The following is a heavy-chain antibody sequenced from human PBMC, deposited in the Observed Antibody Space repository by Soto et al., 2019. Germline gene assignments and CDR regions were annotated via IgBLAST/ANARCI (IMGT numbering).Heavy chain of an antibody. CDR3: ARAHCSGGSCYSVQHWSDP. J-gene: IGHJ5*02. CDR1: GGSISSSNW. V-gene: IGHV4-4*02. D-gene: IGHD2-15*01. CDR2: MYHSGST. Sequence: QVQLQESGPGLVKPSGTLSLTCAVSGGSISSSNWWSWVRQPPGKGLEWIGEMYHSGSTNHNPSPQRRVTLAVDAPKAPFYLKLSSVTAADPAVYYCARAHCSGGSCYSVQHWSDPWGQGTLVTVSS.